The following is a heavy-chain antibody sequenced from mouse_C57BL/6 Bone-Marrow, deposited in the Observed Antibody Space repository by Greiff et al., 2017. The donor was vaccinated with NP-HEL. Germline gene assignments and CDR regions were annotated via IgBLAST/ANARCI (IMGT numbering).Heavy chain of an antibody. CDR1: GYTFTSYW. CDR2: IDPSDSYT. V-gene: IGHV1-59*01. J-gene: IGHJ4*01. Sequence: QVQLQQPGAELVRPGTSVTLSCKASGYTFTSYWMHWVKQRPGQGLEWIGVIDPSDSYTNYNQKFKGKATLTVDTSSSTAYMQLSSLTSEDSAVYYCAGEGYAMDYWGQGTSVTVSS. CDR3: AGEGYAMDY.